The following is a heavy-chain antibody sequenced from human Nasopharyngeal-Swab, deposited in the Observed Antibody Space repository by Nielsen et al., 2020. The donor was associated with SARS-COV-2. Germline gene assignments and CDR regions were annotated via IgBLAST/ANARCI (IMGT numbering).Heavy chain of an antibody. V-gene: IGHV1-3*01. CDR1: GYTFTSYA. CDR3: AFTAAAAYYYYYYMDV. D-gene: IGHD6-13*01. J-gene: IGHJ6*03. Sequence: ASVKVSCKASGYTFTSYAMHWVRQAPGQRLEWMGWINADNDNTKYSEKFQGRVTITRDTSASTAYMELSSLRSEDTAVYYCAFTAAAAYYYYYYMDVWGKGTTVTVSS. CDR2: INADNDNT.